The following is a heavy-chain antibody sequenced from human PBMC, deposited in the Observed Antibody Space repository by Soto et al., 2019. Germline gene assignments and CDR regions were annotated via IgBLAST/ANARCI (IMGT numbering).Heavy chain of an antibody. CDR1: RVTFSSYA. CDR3: ARGLGECSGGSCYPGSVYYYGMDV. Sequence: GASVKVSCKDPRVTFSSYAISLFRHYNGQWLECILVIIAIFGTANYAQKFQGRVTITADESTSTAYMEVSSLRSEDTAVYYCARGLGECSGGSCYPGSVYYYGMDVWGQGTTVTVSS. CDR2: IIAIFGTA. V-gene: IGHV1-69*13. D-gene: IGHD2-15*01. J-gene: IGHJ6*02.